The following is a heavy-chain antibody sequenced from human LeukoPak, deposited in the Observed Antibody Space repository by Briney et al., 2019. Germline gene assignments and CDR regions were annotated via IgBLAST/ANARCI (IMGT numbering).Heavy chain of an antibody. CDR2: INPSGGST. V-gene: IGHV1-46*01. J-gene: IGHJ4*02. D-gene: IGHD3-10*01. CDR3: ARETLVRGDTDY. Sequence: ASVKVSCKASGYTFTSYYMHWVRQAPGQGLEWMGIINPSGGSTSYAQKFQGRVTITTDESTSTAYMELSSLRSEDTAVYYCARETLVRGDTDYWGQGTLVTVSS. CDR1: GYTFTSYY.